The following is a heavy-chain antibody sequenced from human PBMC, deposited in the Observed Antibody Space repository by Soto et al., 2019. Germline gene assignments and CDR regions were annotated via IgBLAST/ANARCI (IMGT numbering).Heavy chain of an antibody. J-gene: IGHJ4*02. CDR1: GFTFHDYS. CDR3: AIGRYGDHDSFDY. V-gene: IGHV3-9*01. D-gene: IGHD4-17*01. CDR2: ISWNSGRI. Sequence: EVQLVESGGGLVQPGTSLGLSCAASGFTFHDYSIHWVRQAPGKGLEWVSGISWNSGRIGYSDSVEGRFTISRDNAKNSVYLIMNSLRVEDTALYYCAIGRYGDHDSFDYWGQGTLVTVS.